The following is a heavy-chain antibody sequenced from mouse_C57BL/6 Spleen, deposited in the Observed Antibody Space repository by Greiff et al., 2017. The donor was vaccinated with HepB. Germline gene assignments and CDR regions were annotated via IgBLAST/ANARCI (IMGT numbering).Heavy chain of an antibody. Sequence: EVQLVESGGGLVKPGGSLKLSCAASGFTFSDYGMHWVRQAPEKGLEWVAYISSGSSTIYYADTVKGRFTISRDNAKNTLFLQMTSLRSEDTAMYYCARGYYGSRDGAMDYWGQGTSVTVSS. J-gene: IGHJ4*01. CDR3: ARGYYGSRDGAMDY. V-gene: IGHV5-17*01. CDR1: GFTFSDYG. CDR2: ISSGSSTI. D-gene: IGHD1-1*01.